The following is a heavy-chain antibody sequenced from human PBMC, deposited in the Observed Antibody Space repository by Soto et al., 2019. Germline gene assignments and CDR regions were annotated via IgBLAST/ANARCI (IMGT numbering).Heavy chain of an antibody. CDR1: GYTFTSYG. CDR2: ISAYNGNT. V-gene: IGHV1-18*01. D-gene: IGHD2-2*02. Sequence: ASVKVSCKASGYTFTSYGISWVRQAPGQGLEWMGWISAYNGNTNYAQKLQGRVTMTADTSTSTAYMELRSLRSDDTAVYYCASDYDIVVVPAAISFYYYGMDVWGQGATVTVSS. CDR3: ASDYDIVVVPAAISFYYYGMDV. J-gene: IGHJ6*02.